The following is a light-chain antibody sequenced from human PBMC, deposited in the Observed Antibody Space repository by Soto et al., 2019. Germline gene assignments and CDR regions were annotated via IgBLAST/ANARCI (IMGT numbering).Light chain of an antibody. Sequence: QAVVTQPPSVSWAPGQRVTISCTGSSSNIGAGYDVHWYQQLPGTAPKLLIYGNSNRPSGVPDRFSGSKSGISDSLAITGLKAEDEADYYCQSYDSSLSGCVFGTGTKLTVL. CDR2: GNS. CDR1: SSNIGAGYD. CDR3: QSYDSSLSGCV. V-gene: IGLV1-40*01. J-gene: IGLJ1*01.